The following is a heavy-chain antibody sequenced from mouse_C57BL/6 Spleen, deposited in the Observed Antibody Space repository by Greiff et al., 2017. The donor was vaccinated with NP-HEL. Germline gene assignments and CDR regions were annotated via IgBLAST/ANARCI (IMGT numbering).Heavy chain of an antibody. CDR1: GYTFTSYG. V-gene: IGHV1-81*01. J-gene: IGHJ2*01. CDR2: IYPRSGNT. D-gene: IGHD2-3*01. Sequence: VKVVESGAELARPGASVKLSCKASGYTFTSYGISWVKQRTGQGLEWIGEIYPRSGNTYYNEKFKGKATLTADKSSSTAYMELRSLTSEDSAVYFCATNSDGYYLDYWGQGTTLTVSS. CDR3: ATNSDGYYLDY.